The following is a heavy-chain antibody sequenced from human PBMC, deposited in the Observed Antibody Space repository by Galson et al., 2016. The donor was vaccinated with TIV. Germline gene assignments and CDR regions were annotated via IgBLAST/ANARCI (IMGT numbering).Heavy chain of an antibody. CDR1: GCTFTSYY. CDR3: ARDGYRFGNYFDF. D-gene: IGHD5-12*01. Sequence: SVKVSCKASGCTFTSYYMHWVRQAPGQGLEWMGTINPSGGSTTYAQKFQGRVTMTRDMSTTTVHMELSSLRSEDTAVYYCARDGYRFGNYFDFWGQGTLVTVSS. J-gene: IGHJ4*02. CDR2: INPSGGST. V-gene: IGHV1-46*01.